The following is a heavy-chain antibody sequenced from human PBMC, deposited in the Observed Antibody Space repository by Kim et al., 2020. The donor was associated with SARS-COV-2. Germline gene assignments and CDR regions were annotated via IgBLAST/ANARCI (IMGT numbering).Heavy chain of an antibody. CDR1: GGSISSSSYY. J-gene: IGHJ4*02. CDR2: IYYSGST. CDR3: ARQTPHLLRFLEWLPDQIDY. V-gene: IGHV4-39*01. D-gene: IGHD3-3*01. Sequence: SETLSLTCTVSGGSISSSSYYWGWIRQPPGKGLEWIGSIYYSGSTYYNPSLKRRVTISVDTSKNQFSLKLSSVTAADTAVYYCARQTPHLLRFLEWLPDQIDYWGQGTLVTVSS.